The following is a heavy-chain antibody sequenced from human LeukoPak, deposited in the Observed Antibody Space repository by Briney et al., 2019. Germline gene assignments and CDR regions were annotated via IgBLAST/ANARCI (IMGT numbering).Heavy chain of an antibody. CDR2: IWYDGSNK. D-gene: IGHD5-18*01. J-gene: IGHJ6*03. Sequence: PGGSLRLSCAASGFTFSSYGMHRVRQAPGKGLEWVAVIWYDGSNKYYADSVKGRFTIYRDNSKNTLYLQMNSLRAEDTAVYYCAKDGYSYGGSYMDVWGKGTTVTVSS. CDR1: GFTFSSYG. CDR3: AKDGYSYGGSYMDV. V-gene: IGHV3-33*06.